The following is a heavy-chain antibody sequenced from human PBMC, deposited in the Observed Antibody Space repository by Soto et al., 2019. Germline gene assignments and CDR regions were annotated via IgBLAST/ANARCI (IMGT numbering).Heavy chain of an antibody. CDR3: ARAGQWELPSYGMGV. Sequence: SVKVSCKASGYTFTSYAMHWVRQAPGQRLEWMGRIIPILGIANYAQKFQGRVTITADKSTSTAYMELSSLRSEDTAVYYCARAGQWELPSYGMGVWGQGTTVTVS. V-gene: IGHV1-69*04. CDR2: IIPILGIA. J-gene: IGHJ6*02. D-gene: IGHD1-26*01. CDR1: GYTFTSYA.